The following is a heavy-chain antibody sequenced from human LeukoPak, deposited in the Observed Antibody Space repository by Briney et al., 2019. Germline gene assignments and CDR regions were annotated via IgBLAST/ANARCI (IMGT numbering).Heavy chain of an antibody. J-gene: IGHJ4*02. CDR3: ARVYSIAVDNDY. CDR2: ISAYNGNT. CDR1: GGTFSSYA. V-gene: IGHV1-18*01. D-gene: IGHD6-19*01. Sequence: AASVKVSCKASGGTFSSYAISWVRQAPGQGLEWMGWISAYNGNTNYAQKLQGRVTMTTDTSTSTAYMELRSLRSDDTAVYYCARVYSIAVDNDYWGQGTLVTVSS.